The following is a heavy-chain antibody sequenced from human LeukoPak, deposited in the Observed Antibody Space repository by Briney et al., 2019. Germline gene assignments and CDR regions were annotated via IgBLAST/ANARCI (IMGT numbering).Heavy chain of an antibody. Sequence: PGGSLRLSCAASGFTFSSYAMHWVRQAPGKGLEWVAVISYDGSNKYYADSVKGRFTISRDNSKNTLYLQMNSLSAEDTAVYYCARDYGAVSGSYYDYWGQGTLVTVSS. J-gene: IGHJ4*02. CDR2: ISYDGSNK. V-gene: IGHV3-30*04. CDR1: GFTFSSYA. CDR3: ARDYGAVSGSYYDY. D-gene: IGHD3-10*01.